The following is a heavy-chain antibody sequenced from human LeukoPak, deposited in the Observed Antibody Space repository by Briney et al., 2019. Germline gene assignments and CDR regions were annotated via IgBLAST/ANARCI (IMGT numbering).Heavy chain of an antibody. J-gene: IGHJ4*02. CDR1: GGSISNYY. CDR3: ARVRHSSGWSDFDC. Sequence: SETLSLTCTVSGGSISNYYWTWIRQPPGKGLEWIGYIYYSGATNYNPSLKSRVTISVDTSKNQFSLKLSSVTAADTAVYYCARVRHSSGWSDFDCWGQGTLVTVSS. V-gene: IGHV4-59*01. D-gene: IGHD6-19*01. CDR2: IYYSGAT.